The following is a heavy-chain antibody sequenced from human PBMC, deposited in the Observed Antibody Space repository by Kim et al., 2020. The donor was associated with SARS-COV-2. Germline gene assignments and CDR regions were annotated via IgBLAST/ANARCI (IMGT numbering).Heavy chain of an antibody. CDR1: GFTFSSYG. CDR2: ISYDGSNK. D-gene: IGHD3-22*01. Sequence: GGSLRLSCAASGFTFSSYGMHWVRQAPGKGLEWVAVISYDGSNKYYADSVKGRFTISRDNSKNTLYLQMNSLRAEDTAVYYCAKSLSGYPDYWGQGTLVTVSS. J-gene: IGHJ4*02. CDR3: AKSLSGYPDY. V-gene: IGHV3-30*18.